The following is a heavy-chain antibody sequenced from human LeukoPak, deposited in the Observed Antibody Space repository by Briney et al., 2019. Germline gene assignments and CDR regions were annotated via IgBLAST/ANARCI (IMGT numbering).Heavy chain of an antibody. CDR3: ARARRTGYGGNSNYFDS. CDR1: GGSISSYY. Sequence: SETLSLTCTVSGGSISSYYWSWIRQPPGKGLEWIGYIYYSGSTNYNPSLKSRVTISVDTSKNQFSLKLSSVTAADTAVYYCARARRTGYGGNSNYFDSWGQGTLVTVSS. D-gene: IGHD4-23*01. J-gene: IGHJ4*02. CDR2: IYYSGST. V-gene: IGHV4-59*01.